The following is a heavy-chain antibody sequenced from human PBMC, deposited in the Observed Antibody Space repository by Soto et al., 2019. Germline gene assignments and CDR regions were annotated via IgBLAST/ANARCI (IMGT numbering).Heavy chain of an antibody. CDR3: AKKVTSGPGSPYFHY. V-gene: IGHV3-23*01. CDR1: GFTFSSYS. Sequence: RGSLRLSCAASGFTFSSYSMSWGRQAPGKGLEWVSGFRTGGDDGTTYYADSVKGRFTISRDNSKNTLFLQMNSLGAEDTAIYYCAKKVTSGPGSPYFHYWGQGTLVTLSS. CDR2: FRTGGDDGTT. J-gene: IGHJ4*02. D-gene: IGHD3-10*01.